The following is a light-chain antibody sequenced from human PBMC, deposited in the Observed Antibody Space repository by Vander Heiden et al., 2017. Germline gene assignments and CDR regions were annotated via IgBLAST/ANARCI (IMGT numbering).Light chain of an antibody. V-gene: IGLV3-1*01. CDR2: QGN. Sequence: SYELTQPPSVSVSPGQTASVICSGETLGGKYPCWYQQKPGQSPVLVIYQGNTRPSGIPERFSGSSSGNTATLTISGTQAMDEADYYCQAWDSGTGVVFGGGTKLTVL. CDR3: QAWDSGTGVV. CDR1: TLGGKY. J-gene: IGLJ2*01.